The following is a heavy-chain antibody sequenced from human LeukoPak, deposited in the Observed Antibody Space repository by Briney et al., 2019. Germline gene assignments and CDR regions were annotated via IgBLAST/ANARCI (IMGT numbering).Heavy chain of an antibody. V-gene: IGHV4-59*01. CDR1: GGSISSYY. CDR2: IYYSWST. Sequence: SETLSLTCTVSGGSISSYYWSWIRQPPGKGLEWIAYIYYSWSTNYSPSLKSRVTISVDTSKNQFSLKLSSVTDADTAVYYCASSSYYGSGSPYYYYYMDVWGKGTTVTVSS. CDR3: ASSSYYGSGSPYYYYYMDV. D-gene: IGHD3-10*01. J-gene: IGHJ6*03.